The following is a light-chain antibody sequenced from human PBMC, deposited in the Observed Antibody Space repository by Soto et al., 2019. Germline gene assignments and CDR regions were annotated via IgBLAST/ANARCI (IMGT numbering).Light chain of an antibody. J-gene: IGKJ2*01. CDR2: KAS. Sequence: DIHMTQSPSTLSASVGDRITITCRASQDVSQWLAWYQHKPGKAPKLLIYKASTLESGVSSRFSGRGSGTEFTLTIRDPQPDDFATYYCQQYSSDLNTFGQGTKLEIK. V-gene: IGKV1-5*03. CDR1: QDVSQW. CDR3: QQYSSDLNT.